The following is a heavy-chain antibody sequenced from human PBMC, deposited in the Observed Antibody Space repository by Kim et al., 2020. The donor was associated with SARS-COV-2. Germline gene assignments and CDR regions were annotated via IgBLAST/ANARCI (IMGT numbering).Heavy chain of an antibody. Sequence: GGSLRLSCAASGFTFSSYGMHWVRQAPGKGLEWVAVIWWDGSSKYYADSVKGRFTISRDNSKNTLYLQMNSLRAEDTAVYYCARCHFPKEQTLSNIWGQGTMVTVSS. CDR3: ARCHFPKEQTLSNI. CDR1: GFTFSSYG. D-gene: IGHD1-26*01. J-gene: IGHJ3*02. CDR2: IWWDGSSK. V-gene: IGHV3-33*01.